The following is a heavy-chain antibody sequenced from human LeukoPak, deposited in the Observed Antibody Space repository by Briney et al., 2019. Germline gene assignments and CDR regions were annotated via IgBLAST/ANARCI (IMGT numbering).Heavy chain of an antibody. Sequence: ASVKVSCKASGYTFTGYYIHWVRQAPGQGLEWMGWINPNTGDTNYAQKFQGRVTMTRDTSISTAYMKLTRLRSDDTAVYYCARSLKYTSKDYWGQGTLVVVSS. CDR3: ARSLKYTSKDY. J-gene: IGHJ4*02. D-gene: IGHD1-1*01. V-gene: IGHV1-2*02. CDR2: INPNTGDT. CDR1: GYTFTGYY.